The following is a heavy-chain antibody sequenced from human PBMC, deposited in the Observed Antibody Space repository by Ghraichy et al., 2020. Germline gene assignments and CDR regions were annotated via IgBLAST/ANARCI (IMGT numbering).Heavy chain of an antibody. CDR1: GFTFTSSA. CDR2: IVVGSGNT. V-gene: IGHV1-58*01. J-gene: IGHJ6*02. D-gene: IGHD4-11*01. CDR3: AADPDYSNYGRYYYYGMDV. Sequence: SVKVSCKASGFTFTSSAVQWVRQARGQRLEWIGWIVVGSGNTNYAQKFQERVTITRDMSTSTAYMELSSLRSEDTAVYYCAADPDYSNYGRYYYYGMDVWGQGTTVTVSS.